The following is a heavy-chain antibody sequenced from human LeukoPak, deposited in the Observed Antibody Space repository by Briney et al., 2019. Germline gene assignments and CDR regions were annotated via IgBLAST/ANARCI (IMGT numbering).Heavy chain of an antibody. V-gene: IGHV3-23*01. CDR3: VKDRPCETCMPMDA. CDR1: GFRFTDYS. D-gene: IGHD2-2*01. J-gene: IGHJ6*02. Sequence: GGSLRLSCAASGFRFTDYSMSWVRQAPGKGLEWVAGPGRSGEYKYYADSVKGRFTISRDNSKDTVSLQMNSLRAEDSAIYFWVKDRPCETCMPMDAWGQGTTVSVSS. CDR2: PGRSGEYK.